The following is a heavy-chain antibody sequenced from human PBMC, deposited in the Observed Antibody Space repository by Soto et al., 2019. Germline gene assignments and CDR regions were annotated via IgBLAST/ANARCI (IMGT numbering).Heavy chain of an antibody. CDR3: ARAYSTSSIYYYYGMDV. CDR1: GEPLSGYY. J-gene: IGHJ6*02. Sequence: PSETLSLTCAVHGEPLSGYYWSWIRQSPGKGLEWIGEINHSGSTNYNPSLKSRVTVSVDTSKNHFSLKLSSVTAADTAVYYCARAYSTSSIYYYYGMDVWGQGTMVTVSS. V-gene: IGHV4-34*01. D-gene: IGHD6-6*01. CDR2: INHSGST.